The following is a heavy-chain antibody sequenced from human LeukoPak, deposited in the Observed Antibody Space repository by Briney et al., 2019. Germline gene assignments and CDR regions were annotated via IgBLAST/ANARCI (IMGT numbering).Heavy chain of an antibody. D-gene: IGHD3-16*01. Sequence: SETLSLTCTVSGGSISSSSYYWGCIRQPPGKGLECIGSIYYSGSTYYNPSLKSRVTISVDTSKNQFSLKLSSVTAADTAVYYCAREGGVDYWGQGTLVTVSS. CDR1: GGSISSSSYY. CDR3: AREGGVDY. CDR2: IYYSGST. J-gene: IGHJ4*02. V-gene: IGHV4-39*07.